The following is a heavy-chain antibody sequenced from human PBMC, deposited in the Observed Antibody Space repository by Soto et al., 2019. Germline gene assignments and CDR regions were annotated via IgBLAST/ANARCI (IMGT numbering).Heavy chain of an antibody. CDR3: ARGRYSGGGPYYFDY. Sequence: QVQLVESGGGLVEPGGSLRLSCAASGFTFSGSYMNWIRQAPGKGLEWVSYISNSGSTIYNADSVKGRFTISRENAKNSLPLQMNSLRAEDTAVYYCARGRYSGGGPYYFDYWGQGTLVTVSS. CDR1: GFTFSGSY. J-gene: IGHJ4*02. D-gene: IGHD6-19*01. CDR2: ISNSGSTI. V-gene: IGHV3-11*01.